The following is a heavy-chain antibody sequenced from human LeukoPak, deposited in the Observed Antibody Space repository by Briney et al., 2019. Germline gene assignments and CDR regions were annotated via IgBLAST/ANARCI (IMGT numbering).Heavy chain of an antibody. Sequence: KPSETLSLTCTVSGGSISRYYWSWIRQPPGKGLEWIVSIYYRGGTHYNPPLESRVTISVATSKTQFSLKLSSVPAAATAVFYCARQTTARPSSWYFDLWGRGTLVTVSS. D-gene: IGHD4-17*01. V-gene: IGHV4-39*01. CDR3: ARQTTARPSSWYFDL. CDR2: IYYRGGT. J-gene: IGHJ2*01. CDR1: GGSISRYY.